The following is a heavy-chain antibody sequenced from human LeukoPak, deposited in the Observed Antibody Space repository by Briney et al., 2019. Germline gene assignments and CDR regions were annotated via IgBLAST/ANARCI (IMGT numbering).Heavy chain of an antibody. Sequence: SVKVSCKASGGTFSSYAISWVRQAPGQGLEWMGGIIPIFGTANYAQKFQGRVTITTDESTSTAYMELSSLRSEDTAVYYCARMTTVTTSGWFDPWGQGTLVTVSS. CDR2: IIPIFGTA. CDR3: ARMTTVTTSGWFDP. CDR1: GGTFSSYA. V-gene: IGHV1-69*05. D-gene: IGHD4-11*01. J-gene: IGHJ5*02.